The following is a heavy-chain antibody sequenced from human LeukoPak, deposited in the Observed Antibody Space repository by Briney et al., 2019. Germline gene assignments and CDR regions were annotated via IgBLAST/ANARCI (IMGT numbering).Heavy chain of an antibody. Sequence: PGGSLRLSRAVSGFTFNRYGMHWARQAPGKGLEWVAVISYDGNNKYYADSVKGRFTISRDNSRNTLYLQMNSLRAEDTAVYYCAKGGRLLRYFDWLDYWGQGTLVTVSS. CDR2: ISYDGNNK. CDR1: GFTFNRYG. V-gene: IGHV3-30*18. J-gene: IGHJ4*02. D-gene: IGHD3-9*01. CDR3: AKGGRLLRYFDWLDY.